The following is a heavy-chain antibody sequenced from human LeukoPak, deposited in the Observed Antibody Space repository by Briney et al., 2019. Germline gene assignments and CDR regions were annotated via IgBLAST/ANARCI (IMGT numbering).Heavy chain of an antibody. CDR1: GGSFSGYY. CDR3: ARRAVGGYWFDP. J-gene: IGHJ5*02. Sequence: SETLSLTCTVYGGSFSGYYWGWIRQPPGKGVEWIGTIYSSGSTHHNPSLKSRVTISVDTSKNQFSLRLSSVTAADTAVYYCARRAVGGYWFDPWGQGTLVTVSS. V-gene: IGHV4-39*01. D-gene: IGHD6-19*01. CDR2: IYSSGST.